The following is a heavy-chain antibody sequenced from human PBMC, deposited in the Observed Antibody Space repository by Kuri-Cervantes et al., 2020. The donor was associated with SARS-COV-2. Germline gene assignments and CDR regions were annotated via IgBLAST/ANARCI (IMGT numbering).Heavy chain of an antibody. CDR2: FDPEDGET. CDR1: GYTLTELS. D-gene: IGHD2-2*01. J-gene: IGHJ1*01. CDR3: ARDRYCASTTCSLSP. V-gene: IGHV1-24*01. Sequence: ASVKVSCKVSGYTLTELSMHWVRQAPGKGLEWMGGFDPEDGETIYAQKFQGRVTMTEDTSTDTAYMELSSLRSEDTAVYFCARDRYCASTTCSLSPWGQGTLVTVSS.